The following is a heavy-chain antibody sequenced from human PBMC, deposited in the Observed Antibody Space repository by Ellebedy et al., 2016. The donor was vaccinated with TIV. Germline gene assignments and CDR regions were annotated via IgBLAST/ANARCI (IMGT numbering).Heavy chain of an antibody. Sequence: AASVKVSCKASGYTFISYGISWVRHAPGQGLEWMGWISAYNGNTNYAQKLQGRVTMTTDTSTSTAYMELRSLRSDDTAVYYCARGYDSSGYSSCFDYWGQGTLVTVSS. CDR1: GYTFISYG. CDR2: ISAYNGNT. CDR3: ARGYDSSGYSSCFDY. J-gene: IGHJ4*02. V-gene: IGHV1-18*01. D-gene: IGHD3-22*01.